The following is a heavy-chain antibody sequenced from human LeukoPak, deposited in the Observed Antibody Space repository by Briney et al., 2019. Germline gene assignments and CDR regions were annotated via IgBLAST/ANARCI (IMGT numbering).Heavy chain of an antibody. CDR1: GFPFSNYA. Sequence: SGGSLRLSCAASGFPFSNYAMSWVRQAPGKGLEWVSSISSSSSSIYYADSLKGRFTISRDNAKTSLYLQMNSLRAEDTAVYYCARLADYGNYGPREYLDFWGQRTLVTVSS. CDR3: ARLADYGNYGPREYLDF. D-gene: IGHD4-11*01. V-gene: IGHV3-21*01. J-gene: IGHJ4*02. CDR2: ISSSSSSI.